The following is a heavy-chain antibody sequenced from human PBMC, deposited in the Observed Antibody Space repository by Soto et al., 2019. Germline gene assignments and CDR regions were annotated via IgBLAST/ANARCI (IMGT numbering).Heavy chain of an antibody. J-gene: IGHJ4*02. D-gene: IGHD6-13*01. CDR1: GGSISSYY. Sequence: PSETLSLTCTVSGGSISSYYWSWIRQPPGKGLEWIGYIYYSGSTNYNPSLKSRVTISVDTSENQFSLKLSSVTAADTAVYYCARLGSSSWYYFDYWGQGTLVTVSS. CDR3: ARLGSSSWYYFDY. V-gene: IGHV4-59*08. CDR2: IYYSGST.